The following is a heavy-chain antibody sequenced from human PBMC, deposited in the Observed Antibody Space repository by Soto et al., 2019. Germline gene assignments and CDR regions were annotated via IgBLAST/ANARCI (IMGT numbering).Heavy chain of an antibody. CDR2: INPNSGGT. D-gene: IGHD2-21*02. CDR1: GYTFTGYY. J-gene: IGHJ3*02. Sequence: GASVKVSCKASGYTFTGYYMHWVRQAPGQGLEWMGWINPNSGGTNYAQKFQGRVTMTRDTSISTAYMELSRLRSDDTAVYYCARDRCRIGGGDCSLDAFDIWGQGTMVTVSS. CDR3: ARDRCRIGGGDCSLDAFDI. V-gene: IGHV1-2*02.